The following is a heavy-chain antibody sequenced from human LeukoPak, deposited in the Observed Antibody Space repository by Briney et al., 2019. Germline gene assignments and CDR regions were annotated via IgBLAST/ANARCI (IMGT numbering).Heavy chain of an antibody. CDR3: ARVRWVGYTSTYFDY. D-gene: IGHD2-8*02. Sequence: PSETLSLTCTVSGGSISNYYWTWIRQPPGKGLGLEWIGYIYYSGSTNYNPSLKSRVTISVDTSKNQFSLKLSSVTAADTAVYYCARVRWVGYTSTYFDYWGQGTLVTVSS. CDR1: GGSISNYY. CDR2: IYYSGST. J-gene: IGHJ4*02. V-gene: IGHV4-59*01.